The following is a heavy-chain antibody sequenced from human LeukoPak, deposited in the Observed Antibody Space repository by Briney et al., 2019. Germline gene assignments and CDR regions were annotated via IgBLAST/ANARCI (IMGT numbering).Heavy chain of an antibody. CDR1: GFTFSSHG. J-gene: IGHJ4*02. D-gene: IGHD3-22*01. CDR3: TSDAGSDSSWQYDY. V-gene: IGHV3-23*01. CDR2: IIPSGHTT. Sequence: GGSLRLSCVASGFTFSSHGMNWVRQAPGKGLEWVSGIIPSGHTTYYADSVRGRFTISRDNSRNTVYLQMNSLRAEDTAVYYCTSDAGSDSSWQYDYWGQGTLVTVSS.